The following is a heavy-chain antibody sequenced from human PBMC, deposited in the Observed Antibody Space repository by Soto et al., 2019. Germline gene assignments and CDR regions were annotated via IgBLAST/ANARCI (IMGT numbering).Heavy chain of an antibody. CDR3: ATRIVGATTGQGWFDP. Sequence: SETLSLTCAVYGGSFSGYYWSWIRQPLGKGLEWIGEINHSGSTNYNPSLKSRVTISVDTSKNQFSLKLSSVTAADTAVYYCATRIVGATTGQGWFDPWGQGTLVTVSS. D-gene: IGHD1-26*01. CDR2: INHSGST. J-gene: IGHJ5*02. V-gene: IGHV4-34*01. CDR1: GGSFSGYY.